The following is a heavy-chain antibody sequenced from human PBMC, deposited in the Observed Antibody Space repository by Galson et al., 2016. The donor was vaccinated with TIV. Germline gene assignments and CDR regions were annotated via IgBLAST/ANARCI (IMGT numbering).Heavy chain of an antibody. CDR2: IIPGFGTV. J-gene: IGHJ6*02. CDR3: ARDIGNFYSTYYHYFGLDV. Sequence: SVKVSCKASGGTFSSFALNWVRQAPGQGLEWIGEIIPGFGTVRYAQKFQGRLTITADEVTNTAYMELRSLRSDDTAVYFCARDIGNFYSTYYHYFGLDVWGRGTTVTVSS. CDR1: GGTFSSFA. V-gene: IGHV1-69*13. D-gene: IGHD4-11*01.